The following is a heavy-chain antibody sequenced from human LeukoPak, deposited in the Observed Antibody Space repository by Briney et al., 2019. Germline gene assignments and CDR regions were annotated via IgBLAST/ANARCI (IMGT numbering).Heavy chain of an antibody. Sequence: SETLSPTCTVSGGSISSSSYYWGWIRQPPGKGLEWIGSIYYSGSTYYNPSLKSRVTISVDTSKNQFSLKLSSVTAADTAVYYCAKSGSGSYYQDYWGQGTLVTVSS. CDR2: IYYSGST. D-gene: IGHD3-10*01. V-gene: IGHV4-39*01. CDR3: AKSGSGSYYQDY. J-gene: IGHJ4*02. CDR1: GGSISSSSYY.